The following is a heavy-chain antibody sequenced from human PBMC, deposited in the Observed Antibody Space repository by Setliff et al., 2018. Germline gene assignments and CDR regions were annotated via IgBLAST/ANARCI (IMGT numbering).Heavy chain of an antibody. D-gene: IGHD3-3*01. CDR2: INPRGGLT. CDR3: ARDRYYNSWSGTSITAPHDSCDI. V-gene: IGHV1-46*03. Sequence: ASVKVSCKASGYTLTNYYMHWVRQAPGQGLEWMGIINPRGGLTRYAQKFQGRVTMTRDRSTSTVYMEVSSLRSEDTAVYYCARDRYYNSWSGTSITAPHDSCDIWGQGTMVTVSS. CDR1: GYTLTNYY. J-gene: IGHJ3*02.